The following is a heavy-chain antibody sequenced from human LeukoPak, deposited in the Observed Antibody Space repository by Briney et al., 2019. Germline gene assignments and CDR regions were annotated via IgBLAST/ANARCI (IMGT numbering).Heavy chain of an antibody. CDR3: ATGASAYYYDSSGPY. Sequence: PGGSLRLSCAASGFTFSSYAMQWVRQAPGKGPEWVTLISYDGSNKYYADSVKGRFTISRDNSKNILYLQMNSLRAEDTAVYYCATGASAYYYDSSGPYWGQGTLVTVSS. CDR1: GFTFSSYA. V-gene: IGHV3-30-3*01. J-gene: IGHJ4*02. CDR2: ISYDGSNK. D-gene: IGHD3-22*01.